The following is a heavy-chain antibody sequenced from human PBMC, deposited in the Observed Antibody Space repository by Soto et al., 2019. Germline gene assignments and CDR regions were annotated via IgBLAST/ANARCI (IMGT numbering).Heavy chain of an antibody. D-gene: IGHD3-10*01. J-gene: IGHJ4*02. CDR3: TRDWEITVSTWSFGGF. V-gene: IGHV1-69*08. CDR1: GGTFSPYT. Sequence: QVQLVQSGAEVKKPGSSVKVSCKASGGTFSPYTINWVRQAPGQGLEWMGRIIPFHGVTNYAQKFQARVTITADKSTRTAYMELSGLSFEDTAMYYCTRDWEITVSTWSFGGFWGRGTLVTVSS. CDR2: IIPFHGVT.